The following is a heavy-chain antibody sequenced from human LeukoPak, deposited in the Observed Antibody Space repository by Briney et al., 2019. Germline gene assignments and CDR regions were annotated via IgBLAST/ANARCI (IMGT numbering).Heavy chain of an antibody. CDR1: GFTFTNAW. D-gene: IGHD3-16*01. CDR2: IKSKSDGGTT. V-gene: IGHV3-15*01. J-gene: IGHJ4*02. Sequence: PGGSLRLSCAASGFTFTNAWMSWVRQAPGKGLEWVGRIKSKSDGGTTDYAAPVKGRFTISRDDSKNTLYPQMNSLKTEDTAVYYCTTDAYWASGDLCYWGQGTLVTVSS. CDR3: TTDAYWASGDLCY.